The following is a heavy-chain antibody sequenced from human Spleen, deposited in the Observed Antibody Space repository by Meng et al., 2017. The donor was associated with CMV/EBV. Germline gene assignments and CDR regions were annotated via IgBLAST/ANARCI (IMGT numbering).Heavy chain of an antibody. J-gene: IGHJ3*02. CDR2: IHQDGSVK. Sequence: GGSLRLSCAASGLTFSSYGMSWVRQAPGKGLEWVANIHQDGSVKPYVDSVKGRFTNSRDNANPSLYLQMDSLRPDDNAFYYCVRVPNSFVMLGQGTLVTVSS. CDR1: GLTFSSYG. V-gene: IGHV3-7*01. CDR3: VRVPNSFVM. D-gene: IGHD1-7*01.